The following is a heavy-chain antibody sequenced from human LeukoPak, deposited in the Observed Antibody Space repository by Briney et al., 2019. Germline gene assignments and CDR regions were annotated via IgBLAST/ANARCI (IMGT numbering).Heavy chain of an antibody. CDR1: GYTFTGHY. V-gene: IGHV1-2*02. CDR3: ARDLGSSGVDY. D-gene: IGHD6-19*01. Sequence: GASVKVSCKSSGYTFTGHYLHWVRQAPGQGLEWMGWINPDSGDPKYRQKFQGRVIMTRDTSISTAYMELSRLTSDDTAVYYCARDLGSSGVDYWGQGTPVTVSS. J-gene: IGHJ4*02. CDR2: INPDSGDP.